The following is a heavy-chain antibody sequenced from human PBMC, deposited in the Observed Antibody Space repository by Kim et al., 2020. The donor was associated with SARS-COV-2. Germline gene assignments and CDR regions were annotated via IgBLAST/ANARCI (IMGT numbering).Heavy chain of an antibody. D-gene: IGHD1-26*01. Sequence: GGSLRLSCAASGFTFSSYAMHWVRQAPGKGLEWVAVISYDGSNKYYADSVKGRFTISRDNSKNTLYLQMNSLRAEDTAVYYCARDPGIVGATTCYFDYWGQGTLVTVPS. J-gene: IGHJ4*02. CDR3: ARDPGIVGATTCYFDY. V-gene: IGHV3-30-3*01. CDR2: ISYDGSNK. CDR1: GFTFSSYA.